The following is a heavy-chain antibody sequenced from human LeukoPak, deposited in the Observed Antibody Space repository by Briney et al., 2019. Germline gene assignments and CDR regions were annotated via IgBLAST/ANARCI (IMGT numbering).Heavy chain of an antibody. CDR2: IKQDGSEK. D-gene: IGHD5-12*01. CDR1: GFTFSSYS. J-gene: IGHJ4*02. V-gene: IGHV3-7*03. CDR3: ARDPGSGYEEHFDY. Sequence: GGSPRLSCAASGFTFSSYSMNWVRQAPGKGLEWVANIKQDGSEKYYVDSVKGRFTISRDNAKDSLYLQMNSLRAEDTAVYYCARDPGSGYEEHFDYWGQGTLVTVSS.